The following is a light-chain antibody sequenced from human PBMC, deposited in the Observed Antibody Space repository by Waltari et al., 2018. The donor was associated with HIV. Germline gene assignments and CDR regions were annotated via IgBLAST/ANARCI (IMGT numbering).Light chain of an antibody. V-gene: IGLV1-40*01. Sequence: QSVLTQPPSVSGAPGQRVTISCPGSSSNIGAGYAVHWYQQLPGTAPKLLIYGNSNRPSGVPDRFSGSKSGTSASLAITGLQAEDEADYYCQSYDSSLSGVVFGGGTKVTVL. CDR1: SSNIGAGYA. CDR2: GNS. J-gene: IGLJ2*01. CDR3: QSYDSSLSGVV.